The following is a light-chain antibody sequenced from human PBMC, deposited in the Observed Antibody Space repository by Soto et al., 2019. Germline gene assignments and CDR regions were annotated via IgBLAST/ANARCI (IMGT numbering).Light chain of an antibody. CDR3: QQYGTVPNT. V-gene: IGKV3-20*01. CDR2: GAS. CDR1: QSIGGNY. J-gene: IGKJ5*01. Sequence: EIVLTQSPGTLSLSPGEGATLSCRASQSIGGNYLAWYQQKPGQAPSLLIYGASNRATGIPERFSGSGSGTDFTLTLSRLESEDFAVYYCQQYGTVPNTFGQGTRLDI.